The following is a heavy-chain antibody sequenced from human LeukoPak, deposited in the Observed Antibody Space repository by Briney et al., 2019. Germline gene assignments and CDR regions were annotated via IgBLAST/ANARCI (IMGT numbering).Heavy chain of an antibody. CDR1: GYTFTGYY. Sequence: ASVKVSCKASGYTFTGYYMHWVRQAPGQGLEWMGWINPNSGGTNYPQKFQGRVTMTRDMAISTAYMELTSLRSDDTAVYYCARDLGATTGAPWYYFDNWGQGTLVTVPS. CDR2: INPNSGGT. D-gene: IGHD1-26*01. V-gene: IGHV1-2*02. CDR3: ARDLGATTGAPWYYFDN. J-gene: IGHJ4*01.